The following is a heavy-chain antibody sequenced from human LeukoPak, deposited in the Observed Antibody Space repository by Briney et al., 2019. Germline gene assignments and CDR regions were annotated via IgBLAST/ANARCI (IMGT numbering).Heavy chain of an antibody. J-gene: IGHJ4*02. V-gene: IGHV3-30-3*01. CDR2: ISYDGSNK. Sequence: GGSLRLSCAASGFTFSSYAMHWVRQAPGKGLEWVAVISYDGSNKYYADSVKGRFTISRDNSKNTLYLQMNSLGAEDTAVYYCARDPLIVVVPAAPDYWGQGTLVTVSS. CDR3: ARDPLIVVVPAAPDY. D-gene: IGHD2-2*01. CDR1: GFTFSSYA.